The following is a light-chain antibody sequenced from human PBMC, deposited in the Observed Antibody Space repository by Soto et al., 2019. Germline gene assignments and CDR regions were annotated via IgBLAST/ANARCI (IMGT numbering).Light chain of an antibody. CDR1: SSDVGGYNS. V-gene: IGLV2-14*01. CDR3: SSYTISSTLV. Sequence: QSALTQPASVSGSPGQSITISCTGTSSDVGGYNSVSWYQQHPGKAPKLMIYDVSNRPSGVSNRFSGSKSANTASLTISGLQAEDEADYYCSSYTISSTLVFGGGTQLTVL. CDR2: DVS. J-gene: IGLJ2*01.